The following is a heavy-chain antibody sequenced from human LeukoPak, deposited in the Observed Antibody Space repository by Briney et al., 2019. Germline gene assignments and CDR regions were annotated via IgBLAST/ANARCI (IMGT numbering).Heavy chain of an antibody. J-gene: IGHJ4*02. D-gene: IGHD3-16*02. CDR3: ARAFAPFYVWGSYRPPDSFDY. CDR2: INSAGSST. V-gene: IGHV3-74*01. Sequence: PGGSLRLSCAASGFTFSSYWMHWVRQAPGKGLVWVSRINSAGSSTSYADSVKGRFTISRDNAKNTLYLQMNSLRAEDTAVYYCARAFAPFYVWGSYRPPDSFDYWGQGTLVTVSS. CDR1: GFTFSSYW.